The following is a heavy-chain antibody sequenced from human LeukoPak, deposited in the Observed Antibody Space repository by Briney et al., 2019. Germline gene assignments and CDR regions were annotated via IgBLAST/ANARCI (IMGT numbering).Heavy chain of an antibody. V-gene: IGHV5-51*01. CDR1: GYNFATYW. Sequence: GESLKISCKGSGYNFATYWIGWVREMPGKGLEWMRIIYPGDSDTRYSPSFRGQVTISADKSISAAYLQWSSLKASDTAIYYCARRYSYGYSYYFDYWGQGTLVTVSS. CDR3: ARRYSYGYSYYFDY. D-gene: IGHD5-18*01. J-gene: IGHJ4*02. CDR2: IYPGDSDT.